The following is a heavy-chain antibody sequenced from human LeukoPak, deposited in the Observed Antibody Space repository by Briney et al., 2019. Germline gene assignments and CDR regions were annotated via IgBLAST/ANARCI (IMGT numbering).Heavy chain of an antibody. D-gene: IGHD6-6*01. CDR1: RGSISSYY. J-gene: IGHJ4*02. CDR2: IYYSGST. CDR3: ARGIAARPLDY. V-gene: IGHV4-59*01. Sequence: PSETLSLTCTDPRGSISSYYWSRIRQPPGKGLEWIGYIYYSGSTNYNPSLKSRVTISVDTSKNQFSLKLSSVTAADTAVYYCARGIAARPLDYWGQGTLVTVSS.